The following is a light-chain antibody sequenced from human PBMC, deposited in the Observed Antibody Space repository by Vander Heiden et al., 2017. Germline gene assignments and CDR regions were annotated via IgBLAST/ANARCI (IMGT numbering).Light chain of an antibody. V-gene: IGLV1-44*01. Sequence: QSVLTQPPPASGTPGQRVTISRSGSSSNIGSNTVNWYQQLPGTAPKLLIYSNNQRPSGVPDRFSGSKSGTSASLAISGLQSEDEADYYCAAWDDSLNGLVFGGGTKLTVL. J-gene: IGLJ2*01. CDR3: AAWDDSLNGLV. CDR1: SSNIGSNT. CDR2: SNN.